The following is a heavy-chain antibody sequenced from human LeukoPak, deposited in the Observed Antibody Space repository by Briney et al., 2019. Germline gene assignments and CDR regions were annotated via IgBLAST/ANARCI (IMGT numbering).Heavy chain of an antibody. CDR2: ISDDGRHN. J-gene: IGHJ3*02. CDR1: GFTFSTYA. D-gene: IGHD1-26*01. V-gene: IGHV3-30*04. CDR3: AKSLLTTASGTGRAFDI. Sequence: GGSLRLSCAASGFTFSTYAMNWVRQAPGKGLEWVAVISDDGRHNYYADSVKGRFTISRDNSKNTLYLQMNSLRAEDTAKYYCAKSLLTTASGTGRAFDIWGQGTMVTVSS.